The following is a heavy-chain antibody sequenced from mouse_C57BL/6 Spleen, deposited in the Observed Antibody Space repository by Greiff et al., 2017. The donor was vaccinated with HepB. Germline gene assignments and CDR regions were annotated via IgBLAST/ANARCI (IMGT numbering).Heavy chain of an antibody. CDR3: ARRFRYASSDWYFDV. CDR1: GYTFTSYW. CDR2: INPSNGGT. Sequence: QVQLQQPGTELVKPGASVKLSCKASGYTFTSYWMHWVKQRPGRGLEWIGNINPSNGGTNYNEKFKSKATLTVDKSSSTAYMQLSSLTSEDSAFYYCARRFRYASSDWYFDVWGTGTTVTVSS. D-gene: IGHD1-1*01. J-gene: IGHJ1*03. V-gene: IGHV1-53*01.